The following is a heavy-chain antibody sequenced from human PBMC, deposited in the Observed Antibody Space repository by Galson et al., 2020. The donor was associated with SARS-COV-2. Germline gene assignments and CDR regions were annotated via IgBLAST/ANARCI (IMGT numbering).Heavy chain of an antibody. CDR1: GYSVSTTNY. Sequence: SETLSLTCTVSGYSVSTTNYWGWVRQPPGRGLEWIGSVYPIGTTYYNPSLKSPLTLSVDTSKNHSSLRLDSVTAADTALYYCARQGVNMIVLVTVPGGYFDLWGRGTLVTVAS. D-gene: IGHD2-21*02. J-gene: IGHJ2*01. CDR2: VYPIGTT. V-gene: IGHV4-38-2*02. CDR3: ARQGVNMIVLVTVPGGYFDL.